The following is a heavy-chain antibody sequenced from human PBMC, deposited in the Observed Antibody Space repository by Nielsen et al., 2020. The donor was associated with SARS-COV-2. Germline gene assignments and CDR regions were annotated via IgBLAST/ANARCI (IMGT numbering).Heavy chain of an antibody. J-gene: IGHJ3*01. CDR2: ISYDGSNK. CDR1: GFTFSSYA. V-gene: IGHV3-30-3*02. Sequence: GGSLRLSCAASGFTFSSYAMHWVRQAPGKGLEWVAVISYDGSNKYYTDSVKGRFTISRDNSKNTLYLEMHSLRLEDTAVYYCAKDGVVRGDALDLWGQGTMVTVSS. CDR3: AKDGVVRGDALDL. D-gene: IGHD3-10*01.